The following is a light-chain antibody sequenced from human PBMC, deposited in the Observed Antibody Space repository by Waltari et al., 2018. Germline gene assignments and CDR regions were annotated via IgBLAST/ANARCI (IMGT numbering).Light chain of an antibody. Sequence: EIVLTHPPATLSVFPGERATLSCRSSQSVGSNLAWYQQKPGQAPKLLIYDASTRVTDIPARFSGSGSETEFTLTMRSLQSEDFAVYYCQQYNGWPLTFGGGTKVDI. CDR2: DAS. CDR3: QQYNGWPLT. J-gene: IGKJ4*01. CDR1: QSVGSN. V-gene: IGKV3-15*01.